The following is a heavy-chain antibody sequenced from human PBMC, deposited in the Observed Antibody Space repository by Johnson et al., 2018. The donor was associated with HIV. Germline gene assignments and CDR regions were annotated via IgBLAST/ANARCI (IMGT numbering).Heavy chain of an antibody. CDR1: GFTFSSYA. V-gene: IGHV3-30*04. J-gene: IGHJ3*02. CDR3: ARGMGLQLGNALDI. D-gene: IGHD1-1*01. CDR2: ISYDGSNK. Sequence: QVQLVESGGGLVQPGGSLRLSCAASGFTFSSYAMHWVRQAPGKGLEWVAVISYDGSNKYYADSVKAPFTISRDNSKNTLYLQMNSLGTDDTAVYYCARGMGLQLGNALDIWGQGTMVSVSS.